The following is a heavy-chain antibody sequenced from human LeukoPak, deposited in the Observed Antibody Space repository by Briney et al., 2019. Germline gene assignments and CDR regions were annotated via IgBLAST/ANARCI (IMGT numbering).Heavy chain of an antibody. J-gene: IGHJ4*02. CDR2: ISYDGSNK. V-gene: IGHV3-30-3*01. CDR1: GFTFSSYA. Sequence: PGGSLRLSCAASGFTFSSYAMHWVRQAPGKGLEWVAVISYDGSNKYYADSVKGRFTISRDNSKNTLYLQMNSLRAEDTAVYYCARDGHVDTAMVTSYYFDYWGQGTLVTVSS. D-gene: IGHD5-18*01. CDR3: ARDGHVDTAMVTSYYFDY.